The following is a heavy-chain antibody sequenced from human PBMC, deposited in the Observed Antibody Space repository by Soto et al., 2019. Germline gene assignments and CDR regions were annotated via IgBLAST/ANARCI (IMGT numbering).Heavy chain of an antibody. V-gene: IGHV4-39*01. D-gene: IGHD2-2*01. CDR3: ARHGGYCSSTSCYEVIDY. Sequence: QLQLQESGPGLVKPSETLSLTCTVSGGSISSSSYYWGWIRQPPGKGLEWIGSIYYSGSTYYNPSLKSRVTISVDTSKNQFSLKLSSVTAADTAVYYCARHGGYCSSTSCYEVIDYWGQGTLVTVSS. CDR2: IYYSGST. CDR1: GGSISSSSYY. J-gene: IGHJ4*02.